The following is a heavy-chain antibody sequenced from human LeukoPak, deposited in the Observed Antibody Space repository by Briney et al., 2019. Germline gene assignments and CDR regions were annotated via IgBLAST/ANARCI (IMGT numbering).Heavy chain of an antibody. Sequence: GGSLRLSCAASGFSFGTYAMHWVRQAPGKGLEWVAVLSYDGSKNYYVDSVKVRFTISRDNSKNTLYLQMNSLRTEDTAVYYCARVKMDGYCSSTSCYWYAFDIWGQGTMVTVSS. V-gene: IGHV3-30-3*01. CDR2: LSYDGSKN. J-gene: IGHJ3*02. CDR3: ARVKMDGYCSSTSCYWYAFDI. CDR1: GFSFGTYA. D-gene: IGHD2-2*01.